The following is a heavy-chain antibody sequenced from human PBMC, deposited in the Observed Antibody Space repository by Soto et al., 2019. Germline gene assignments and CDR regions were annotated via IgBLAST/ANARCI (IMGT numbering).Heavy chain of an antibody. D-gene: IGHD3-22*01. CDR1: GYTFTSYD. CDR3: ARIREVFWSSGYNNWFDP. Sequence: QVQLVQSGAEVKKPGASVKVSCKASGYTFTSYDINWVRQATGQGLEWMGWMNPNSGNTVYAQKFQGRVTMTRNTSISTAYMELSSLRSEDTAVYYCARIREVFWSSGYNNWFDPWGQGTLVTVSS. CDR2: MNPNSGNT. J-gene: IGHJ5*02. V-gene: IGHV1-8*01.